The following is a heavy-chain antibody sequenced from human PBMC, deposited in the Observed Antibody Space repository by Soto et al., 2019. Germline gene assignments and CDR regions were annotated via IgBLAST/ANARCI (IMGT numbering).Heavy chain of an antibody. CDR1: GYTFTSYA. CDR2: INAGNGNT. Sequence: ASVKVSCKASGYTFTSYAMHWVRQAPGQRLEWMGWINAGNGNTKYSQKFQGRVTITRDTSASTAYMELSSLRSEDTAVYYCARDGGYCSGGSCYGATFDSWGQGTLFTVSS. CDR3: ARDGGYCSGGSCYGATFDS. D-gene: IGHD2-15*01. J-gene: IGHJ4*02. V-gene: IGHV1-3*01.